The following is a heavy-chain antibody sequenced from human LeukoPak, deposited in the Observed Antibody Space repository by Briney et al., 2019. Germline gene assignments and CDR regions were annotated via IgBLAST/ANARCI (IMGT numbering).Heavy chain of an antibody. CDR1: GFTLDDYA. J-gene: IGHJ4*02. V-gene: IGHV3-9*01. Sequence: PGGSLRLSCAASGFTLDDYAIHWVRQAPGKGLEWVSGISWNSGSIAYADSVKGRFTISRDNAKNSLYLQMNSLRAEDTAVHYCARCGPAGDHLLYYFDYWVQATRVTVSS. CDR2: ISWNSGSI. D-gene: IGHD4-17*01. CDR3: ARCGPAGDHLLYYFDY.